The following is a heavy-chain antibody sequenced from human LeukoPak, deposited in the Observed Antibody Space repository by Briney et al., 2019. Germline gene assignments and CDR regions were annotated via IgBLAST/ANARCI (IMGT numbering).Heavy chain of an antibody. CDR3: ASGLRYFDLYY. CDR1: GGSISSSNYY. D-gene: IGHD3-9*01. V-gene: IGHV4-61*02. Sequence: PSETLSLTCSVSGGSISSSNYYWSWIRQPAGKGLEWIGRIYTSESTNYNPSLKSRVTISVDTSRNQFSLKLSSVTAADTAVYYCASGLRYFDLYYWGQGTLVTVSS. CDR2: IYTSEST. J-gene: IGHJ4*02.